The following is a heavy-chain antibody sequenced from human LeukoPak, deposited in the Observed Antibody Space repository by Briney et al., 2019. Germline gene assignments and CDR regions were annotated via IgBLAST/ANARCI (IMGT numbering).Heavy chain of an antibody. CDR1: GFTFSSYG. CDR3: VREGGDTAMAFDY. CDR2: IWYDGSNK. J-gene: IGHJ4*02. Sequence: GGTLRLSCAASGFTFSSYGMHWVRQAPGKGLEWVTVIWYDGSNKYYADSVKGRFTISRDNSKNTLYLQMNSLRAEDTAVYYCVREGGDTAMAFDYWGQGTLVTVSS. D-gene: IGHD5-18*01. V-gene: IGHV3-33*01.